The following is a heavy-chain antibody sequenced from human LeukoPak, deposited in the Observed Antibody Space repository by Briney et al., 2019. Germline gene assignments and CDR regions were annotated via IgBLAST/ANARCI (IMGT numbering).Heavy chain of an antibody. Sequence: PGGSLRLSCAASGFTFSNAWMSWVRQAPRKGLEWVGLIKSKTDGGTTDYAAPVKGRFTISRDDSKNTLYLQMNSLKTEDTAVYYCTTEDHYWGQGTLVTVSS. CDR2: IKSKTDGGTT. CDR1: GFTFSNAW. J-gene: IGHJ4*02. CDR3: TTEDHY. V-gene: IGHV3-15*01.